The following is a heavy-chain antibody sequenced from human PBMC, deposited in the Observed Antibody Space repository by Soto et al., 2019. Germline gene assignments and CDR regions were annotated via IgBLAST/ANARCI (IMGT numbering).Heavy chain of an antibody. CDR1: GFTFSSYS. CDR3: ARDRSGDIMAFDI. J-gene: IGHJ3*02. V-gene: IGHV3-21*01. Sequence: GGSLRLSCAASGFTFSSYSMNWVRQAPGKGLEWVSSISSSSSYIYYADSVKGRFTISRDNAKNSLYLQMNSLRAEDTAVYYCARDRSGDIMAFDIWGKGTMVTVSS. CDR2: ISSSSSYI. D-gene: IGHD6-19*01.